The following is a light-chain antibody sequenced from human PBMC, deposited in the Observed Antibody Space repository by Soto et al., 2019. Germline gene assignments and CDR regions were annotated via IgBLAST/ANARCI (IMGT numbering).Light chain of an antibody. CDR2: DVN. Sequence: QSALTQPRSVSGSPGQSVTLSCTGTSSDVGGYHYVSWYQHHPGKAPKIIIYDVNKRPSGVPDRFSGSKSGNTASLTISGLQNEDEAGYYCCSYAGSYTLVFGGGTKLTVL. CDR1: SSDVGGYHY. CDR3: CSYAGSYTLV. V-gene: IGLV2-11*01. J-gene: IGLJ2*01.